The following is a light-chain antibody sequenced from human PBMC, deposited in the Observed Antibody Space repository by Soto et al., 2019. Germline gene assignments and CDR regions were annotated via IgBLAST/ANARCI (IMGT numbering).Light chain of an antibody. J-gene: IGLJ1*01. CDR3: NSYAGSNTYV. CDR2: EVT. CDR1: SSDVGRYNY. Sequence: QSALTQPPSASGSPGQLVTISCTGTSSDVGRYNYVSWYQQHPGKAPKLIIYEVTKRPSGVPDRFSGSKSGNTASLTVSGLQAEDESDYYCNSYAGSNTYVFGTGTKVTVL. V-gene: IGLV2-8*01.